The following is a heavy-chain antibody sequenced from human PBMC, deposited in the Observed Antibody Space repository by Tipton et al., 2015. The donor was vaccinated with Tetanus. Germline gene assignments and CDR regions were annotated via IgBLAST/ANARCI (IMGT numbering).Heavy chain of an antibody. CDR2: IYSGGST. CDR1: GGSISSSSYY. V-gene: IGHV3-53*01. J-gene: IGHJ3*02. CDR3: AMVAAIGHAFDI. D-gene: IGHD2-15*01. Sequence: LSLTCTVSGGSISSSSYYWGWVRQAPGKGLEWVSVIYSGGSTYYADSVKGRFTISRDNSKNTLYLQMNSLRAEDTAVYYCAMVAAIGHAFDIWGQGTMVTVSS.